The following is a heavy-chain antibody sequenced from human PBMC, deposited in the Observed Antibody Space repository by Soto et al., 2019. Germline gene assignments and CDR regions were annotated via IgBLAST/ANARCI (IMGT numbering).Heavy chain of an antibody. J-gene: IGHJ4*02. V-gene: IGHV3-30-3*01. CDR1: GFTFSSYA. Sequence: PGGSLRLSCAASGFTFSSYAMHWVRQAPGKGLEWVAVISYDGSNKYYADSVKGRFTISRDNSKNTLYLQMNSLRAEDTAVYYCARDVVGEQWLDDHFDYWGQGXLVTVHS. CDR3: ARDVVGEQWLDDHFDY. CDR2: ISYDGSNK. D-gene: IGHD6-19*01.